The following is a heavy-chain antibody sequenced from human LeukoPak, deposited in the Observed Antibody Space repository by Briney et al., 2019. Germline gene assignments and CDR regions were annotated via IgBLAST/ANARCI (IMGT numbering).Heavy chain of an antibody. V-gene: IGHV4-39*01. Sequence: SETLSLTCTVSGGSISSSSYYWGWIRQPPGKGLKWIGSIYYSGSTYYNPSLKSRVTISVDTSKNQFSLKLSSVTAADTAVYYCARGALLQDYVWGSYRYWYFQHWGQGTLVTVSS. CDR3: ARGALLQDYVWGSYRYWYFQH. D-gene: IGHD3-16*02. CDR2: IYYSGST. J-gene: IGHJ1*01. CDR1: GGSISSSSYY.